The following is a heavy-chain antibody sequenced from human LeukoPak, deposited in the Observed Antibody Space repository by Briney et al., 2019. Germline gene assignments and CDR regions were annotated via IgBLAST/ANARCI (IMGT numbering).Heavy chain of an antibody. CDR2: IYYSGTT. CDR3: ARNSVYWNFDL. CDR1: GGSISTSSYY. V-gene: IGHV4-39*01. D-gene: IGHD1/OR15-1a*01. J-gene: IGHJ2*01. Sequence: SETLSLTCTVSGGSISTSSYYWGWIRQPPGEGLEWTGSIYYSGTTYYNPSLKSRVTISVDTSKTQFSLKVTSGTAADTAVYYCARNSVYWNFDLWGRGTLVSVSS.